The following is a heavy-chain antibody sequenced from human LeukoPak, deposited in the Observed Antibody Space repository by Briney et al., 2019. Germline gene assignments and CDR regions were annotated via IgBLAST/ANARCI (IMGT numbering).Heavy chain of an antibody. J-gene: IGHJ3*02. D-gene: IGHD1-26*01. CDR3: AKAGYGSYYAFDI. V-gene: IGHV3-30*18. CDR1: GFTFSTYG. CDR2: ISYGGSNK. Sequence: PGRSLRLSCVAPGFTFSTYGMHWVRQTPGKGLEWVTLISYGGSNKYYADSVKGRFTISRDNSENTLYLQMNSLRAEDTAVYYCAKAGYGSYYAFDIWGQGTMVTVSS.